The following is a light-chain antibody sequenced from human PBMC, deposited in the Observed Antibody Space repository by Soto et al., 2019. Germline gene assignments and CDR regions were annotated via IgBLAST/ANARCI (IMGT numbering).Light chain of an antibody. V-gene: IGKV1-5*01. CDR2: DAS. J-gene: IGKJ5*01. Sequence: TLSFAITDLRTLTFRASQTISSWLAWYQQKPGKAPTLLIYDASTLERGVPSRFSGTGSGTEFTLSIDCLQPDDFATYCCQQDQISPNPFGQLTRLAIK. CDR3: QQDQISPNP. CDR1: QTISSW.